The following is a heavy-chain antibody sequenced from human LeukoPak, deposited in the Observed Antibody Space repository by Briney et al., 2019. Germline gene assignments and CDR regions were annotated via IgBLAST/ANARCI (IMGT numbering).Heavy chain of an antibody. V-gene: IGHV3-33*01. CDR1: GFTFSNYG. CDR3: AGNYGPYYFDY. D-gene: IGHD3-10*01. CDR2: IWCDGSNK. Sequence: PGGSLRLSCAASGFTFSNYGMHWVRQAPGKGLEWVAVIWCDGSNKYYADSVKGRFTISRDNSKNTLYLQMNSLRAEDTAVYYCAGNYGPYYFDYWGQGTLVTVSS. J-gene: IGHJ4*02.